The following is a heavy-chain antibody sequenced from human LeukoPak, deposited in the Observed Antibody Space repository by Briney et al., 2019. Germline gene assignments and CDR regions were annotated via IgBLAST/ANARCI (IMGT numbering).Heavy chain of an antibody. J-gene: IGHJ4*02. CDR2: ISDDGSSK. CDR1: GFTFRNHA. V-gene: IGHV3-30-3*01. CDR3: ARGHSGSYWLIDY. D-gene: IGHD1-26*01. Sequence: GRSLRLSCAASGFTFRNHAIHWVRQAPGKGLEWVAVISDDGSSKYYADSVKGRFIISRDNSKNTLYLQMNSLRAEETAVYFCARGHSGSYWLIDYWGQGTLVTVSS.